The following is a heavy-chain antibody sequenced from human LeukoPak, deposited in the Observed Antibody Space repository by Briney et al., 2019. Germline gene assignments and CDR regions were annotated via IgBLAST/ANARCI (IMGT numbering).Heavy chain of an antibody. V-gene: IGHV1-69*01. CDR3: ASPSSVDLGDAFDI. CDR1: GGTFSSYA. D-gene: IGHD6-19*01. Sequence: SVKVSCKASGGTFSSYAISWVRQAPGQGLEWMGGIIPIFGTANYAQKFQGRVTITANESTSTAYMELSSLRSEDTAVYYCASPSSVDLGDAFDIWGQGTMVTVSS. CDR2: IIPIFGTA. J-gene: IGHJ3*02.